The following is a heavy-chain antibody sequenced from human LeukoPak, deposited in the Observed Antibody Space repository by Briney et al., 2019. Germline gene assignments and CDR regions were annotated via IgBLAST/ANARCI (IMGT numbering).Heavy chain of an antibody. CDR3: ARGSRWIVGAIDY. Sequence: GGSLRLSCAASGFTFSNFGGNWVRQAPGKGLEWVASISSSGSYIYYADSVKGRFTISRDNAQNSLYLQMNSLRAEDTAVYYCARGSRWIVGAIDYWGQGTLVTVSS. J-gene: IGHJ4*02. V-gene: IGHV3-21*01. CDR1: GFTFSNFG. D-gene: IGHD1-26*01. CDR2: ISSSGSYI.